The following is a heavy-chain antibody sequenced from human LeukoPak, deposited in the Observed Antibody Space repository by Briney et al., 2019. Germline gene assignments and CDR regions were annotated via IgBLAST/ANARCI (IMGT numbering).Heavy chain of an antibody. Sequence: PGGSLRLSCAAPGFTFSSYAMSWVRQAPGEGLEWVSAISGSGGSTYYADSVKGRFTISRDNSKNTLYLQMNSLRAEDTAVYYCAKGQAAMRLSFDYWGQGTLVTVSS. CDR3: AKGQAAMRLSFDY. CDR2: ISGSGGST. D-gene: IGHD2-2*01. J-gene: IGHJ4*02. CDR1: GFTFSSYA. V-gene: IGHV3-23*01.